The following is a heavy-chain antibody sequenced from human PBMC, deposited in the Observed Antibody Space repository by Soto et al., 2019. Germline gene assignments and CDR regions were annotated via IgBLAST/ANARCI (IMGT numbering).Heavy chain of an antibody. V-gene: IGHV1-69*13. CDR1: GGTFSSYA. D-gene: IGHD6-19*01. CDR3: AREASENRGWYVY. J-gene: IGHJ4*02. CDR2: IIPIFGTA. Sequence: SVKVSCKASGGTFSSYAINWVRQAPGQGLEWMGGIIPIFGTANYAQKFQGRVTITADESTSTAYMELSSLRSEDTAVYYCAREASENRGWYVYWGQGTLVTVSS.